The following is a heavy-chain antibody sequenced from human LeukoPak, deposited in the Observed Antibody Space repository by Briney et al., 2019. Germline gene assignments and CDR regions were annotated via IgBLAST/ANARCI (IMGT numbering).Heavy chain of an antibody. V-gene: IGHV3-33*01. J-gene: IGHJ5*02. CDR3: ARDGAGYSYEDWFDP. Sequence: GGSLRLSCAASGFTFSSYGMHWVRQAPGKGLEWVAVIWYGGSNKYYADSVKGRFTISRDNSKNTLYLQMNSLRAEDTAVYYCARDGAGYSYEDWFDPWGQGTLVTVSS. CDR1: GFTFSSYG. CDR2: IWYGGSNK. D-gene: IGHD5-18*01.